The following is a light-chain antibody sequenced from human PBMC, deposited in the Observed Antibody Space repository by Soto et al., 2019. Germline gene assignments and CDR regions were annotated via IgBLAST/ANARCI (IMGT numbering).Light chain of an antibody. CDR3: CSYAGSSNWV. V-gene: IGLV2-23*01. Sequence: QSVPTQPPSASGSPGQSVTIPCTGTSSDVGDYNYVSWYQQHPGKVPKLMIYEGSKRPSGVSNRFSGSKSGNTASLTISGLQAEDEADYYCCSYAGSSNWVFGGGTKLTVL. J-gene: IGLJ3*02. CDR2: EGS. CDR1: SSDVGDYNY.